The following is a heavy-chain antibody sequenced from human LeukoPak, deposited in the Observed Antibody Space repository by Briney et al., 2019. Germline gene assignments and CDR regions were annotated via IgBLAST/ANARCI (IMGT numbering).Heavy chain of an antibody. J-gene: IGHJ4*02. Sequence: SETLSLTCTVSGGSISSYYWSWIRQPPGKGLEWIGYIYYSGSTNYNPSLKSRVTISVDTSKNQFSLKLSSVTAADTAVYYCARDPGTIAAGSYFDYWGQGTLVTVSS. CDR3: ARDPGTIAAGSYFDY. D-gene: IGHD6-13*01. CDR2: IYYSGST. CDR1: GGSISSYY. V-gene: IGHV4-59*12.